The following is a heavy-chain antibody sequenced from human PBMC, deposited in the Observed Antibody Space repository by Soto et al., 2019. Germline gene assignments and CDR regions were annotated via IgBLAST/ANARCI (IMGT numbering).Heavy chain of an antibody. Sequence: QVQLVQSGAEVKKPGSSVKVSCKASGGTFSSYAISWVRQAPGQGLEWMGGIIPIFGTANYAQKFQGRVTITADESTSTAYMGLSSLRSEDTAVYYCARGGYCSGGSCSHPYDYWGQGTLVTVSS. V-gene: IGHV1-69*12. CDR3: ARGGYCSGGSCSHPYDY. CDR2: IIPIFGTA. CDR1: GGTFSSYA. J-gene: IGHJ4*02. D-gene: IGHD2-15*01.